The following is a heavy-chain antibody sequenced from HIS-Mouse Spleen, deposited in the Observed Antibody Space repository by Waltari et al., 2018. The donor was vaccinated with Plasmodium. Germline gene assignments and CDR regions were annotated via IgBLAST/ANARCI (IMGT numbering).Heavy chain of an antibody. D-gene: IGHD7-27*01. Sequence: QVQLVESGGGVVQPGRSLRLSCAASGFTFSSYDMHWVRQAPGKGLEWVAFIWYAGSNKYYADSGKGRFTISRDNSKNTLYLQMNSLRAEDTAVYYCAKDRLTGYWYFDLWGRGTLVTVSS. CDR3: AKDRLTGYWYFDL. CDR2: IWYAGSNK. CDR1: GFTFSSYD. V-gene: IGHV3-33*06. J-gene: IGHJ2*01.